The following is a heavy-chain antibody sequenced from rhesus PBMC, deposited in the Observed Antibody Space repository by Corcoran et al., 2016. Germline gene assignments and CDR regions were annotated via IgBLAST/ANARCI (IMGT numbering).Heavy chain of an antibody. J-gene: IGHJ4*01. CDR2: ISVSSGST. CDR3: ARPAYGSGYYMDYFDY. D-gene: IGHD3-28*01. CDR1: GGSFRGYY. V-gene: IGHV4-165*01. Sequence: QVQLQESGPGLVKPSETPSLTCAVSGGSFRGYYWGWIRQPPGKGLAGIGYISVSSGSTDYNPSRNSRVTISTDTSKNQFSLKLSSVTAADTAVYYCARPAYGSGYYMDYFDYWGQGVLVTVSS.